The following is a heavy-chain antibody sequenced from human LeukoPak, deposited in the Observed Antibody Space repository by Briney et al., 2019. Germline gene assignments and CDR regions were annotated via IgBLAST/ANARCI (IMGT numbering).Heavy chain of an antibody. CDR1: GFSFSNYG. J-gene: IGHJ3*02. Sequence: GGSLRLSCAASGFSFSNYGMNWVRQAPGKGPEWVAIISSDGRTQIYTDSVKGRFTISRDNLKKTLNLQMDYLEAEDTAVYYCAKEEGWGVNSFDMWGQGTMVTVSS. D-gene: IGHD1-26*01. CDR3: AKEEGWGVNSFDM. CDR2: ISSDGRTQ. V-gene: IGHV3-30*18.